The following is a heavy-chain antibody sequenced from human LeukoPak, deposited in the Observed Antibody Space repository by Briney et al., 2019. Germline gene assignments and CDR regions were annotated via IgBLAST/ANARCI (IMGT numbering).Heavy chain of an antibody. CDR3: ARGFLDASGDWLDP. CDR2: VLDSERT. Sequence: SETLSLTCAVYGGSFSGYYWSWIRQPPGKGLEWIGYVLDSERTKDNPSLKSRATLSADTSKNQFSLKLSSVTAADTAVYYCARGFLDASGDWLDPWGQGTLVTVSS. D-gene: IGHD1-26*01. V-gene: IGHV4-34*04. J-gene: IGHJ5*02. CDR1: GGSFSGYY.